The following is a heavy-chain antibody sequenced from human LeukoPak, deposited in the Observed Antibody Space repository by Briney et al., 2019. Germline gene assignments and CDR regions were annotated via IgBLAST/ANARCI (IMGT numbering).Heavy chain of an antibody. Sequence: SVKVSCKASGGTFSSYAISWVRQAPGQGLEWMGGIIPIFGTANYAQKFQGRVTITADESTSTAYMELSSLRSEDTAVYYCARSQIIRRVPFEIWGQGTMVSVSS. J-gene: IGHJ3*02. V-gene: IGHV1-69*01. D-gene: IGHD3-3*01. CDR2: IIPIFGTA. CDR1: GGTFSSYA. CDR3: ARSQIIRRVPFEI.